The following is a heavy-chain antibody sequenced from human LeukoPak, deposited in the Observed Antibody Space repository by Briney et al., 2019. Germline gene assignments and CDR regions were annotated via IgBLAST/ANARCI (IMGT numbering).Heavy chain of an antibody. V-gene: IGHV3-21*01. D-gene: IGHD3-9*01. Sequence: GGSLRLSCAASGFTFSSYSMNWVRQAPGKGLEWVSSISSSSSYIYYADSVKGRFTISRDSSKNTLFLQMNSLRAEDTAVYYCAKGRYYNILTGYYVRRGLDYWGQGTLVTVSS. CDR1: GFTFSSYS. CDR3: AKGRYYNILTGYYVRRGLDY. CDR2: ISSSSSYI. J-gene: IGHJ4*02.